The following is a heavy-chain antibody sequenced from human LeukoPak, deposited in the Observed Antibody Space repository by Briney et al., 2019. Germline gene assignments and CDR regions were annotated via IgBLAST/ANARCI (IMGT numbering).Heavy chain of an antibody. Sequence: GGSLRLSCAASGFTFSGYGMHWVRQAPGKGLEWVAFIWYDGSNKYYADSVKGRFTIPRDNSKNTLYLQMNSLRAEDTAVYYCARERAGIYDYWGQGTLVTVSS. CDR2: IWYDGSNK. D-gene: IGHD6-19*01. CDR1: GFTFSGYG. J-gene: IGHJ4*02. V-gene: IGHV3-33*01. CDR3: ARERAGIYDY.